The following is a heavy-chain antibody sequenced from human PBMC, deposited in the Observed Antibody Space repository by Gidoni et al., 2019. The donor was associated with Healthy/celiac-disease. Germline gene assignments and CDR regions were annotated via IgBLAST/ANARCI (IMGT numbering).Heavy chain of an antibody. Sequence: QVQLQESGPGLVKPSQTLSLTCTVSGGSISSGDYYWSWIRQHPGKGLEWIGYIYYSGSTYYNPSLKSRVTISVDTSKNQFSLKLSSVTAADTAVYYCARAPENYYGSGRTLSGWFDPWGQGTLVTVSS. D-gene: IGHD3-10*01. J-gene: IGHJ5*02. CDR3: ARAPENYYGSGRTLSGWFDP. CDR2: IYYSGST. V-gene: IGHV4-31*03. CDR1: GGSISSGDYY.